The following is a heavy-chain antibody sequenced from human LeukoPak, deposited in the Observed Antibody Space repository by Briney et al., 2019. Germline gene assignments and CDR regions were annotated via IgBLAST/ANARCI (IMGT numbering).Heavy chain of an antibody. V-gene: IGHV4-59*08. D-gene: IGHD5-24*01. Sequence: SETLSLTCTVSGGSLTSYYWSWIRQPPGKGLEWIGYIYYSGSTNYNPSLKSRVTISVDTSKNQFSLKLSSVTAADTAVYYCAITRDGLRDYYYYMDVWGKGTTVTVSS. J-gene: IGHJ6*03. CDR2: IYYSGST. CDR3: AITRDGLRDYYYYMDV. CDR1: GGSLTSYY.